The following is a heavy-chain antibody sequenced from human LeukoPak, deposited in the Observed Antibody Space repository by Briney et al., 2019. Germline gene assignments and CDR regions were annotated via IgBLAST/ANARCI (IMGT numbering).Heavy chain of an antibody. V-gene: IGHV4-59*01. J-gene: IGHJ3*02. CDR3: ARPVDTGTDAFDI. CDR2: IYDSGST. D-gene: IGHD5-18*01. Sequence: AETLSLTCIVSGGFISTYYWSWIRQPPGKGLEWIGYIYDSGSTNYNPSLKSRVTISVDTTKNQFSLKLSSVTAADTAVYYCARPVDTGTDAFDIWGQGTMVTVSS. CDR1: GGFISTYY.